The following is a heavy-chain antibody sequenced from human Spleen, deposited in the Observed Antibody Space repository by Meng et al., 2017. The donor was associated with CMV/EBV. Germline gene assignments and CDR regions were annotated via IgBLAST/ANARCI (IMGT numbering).Heavy chain of an antibody. D-gene: IGHD3-16*01. V-gene: IGHV5-51*01. J-gene: IGHJ4*02. CDR1: GYNFNTYW. CDR2: IYPGDSDT. CDR3: ARQIPQNSYAFDY. Sequence: KVSCKGFGYNFNTYWIGWVRQMPGKGLEWMGIIYPGDSDTRYSPSFQGQVTISADKSITTAYPQWSSLKASDTAIYYCARQIPQNSYAFDYWGQGTLVTVSS.